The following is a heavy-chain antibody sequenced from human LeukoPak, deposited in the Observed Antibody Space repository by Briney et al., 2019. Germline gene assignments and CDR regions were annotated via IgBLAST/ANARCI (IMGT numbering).Heavy chain of an antibody. V-gene: IGHV3-9*01. J-gene: IGHJ4*02. CDR1: GFTFDDYA. CDR3: AKAYNYGDYEVPFDY. CDR2: ISWNSGSI. D-gene: IGHD4-17*01. Sequence: GGSLRLSCAASGFTFDDYAMHWVRQAPGKCLEWVSGISWNSGSIGYADSVKGRFTISRDNAKNSLYLQMNSLRAEDTALYYCAKAYNYGDYEVPFDYWGQGTLVTVSS.